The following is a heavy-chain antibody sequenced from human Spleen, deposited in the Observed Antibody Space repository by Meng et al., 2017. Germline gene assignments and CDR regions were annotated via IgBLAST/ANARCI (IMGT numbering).Heavy chain of an antibody. CDR1: GDIVSTNSAA. D-gene: IGHD3-16*01. CDR2: TNYRSKWYN. Sequence: QIQLQQSGPGLVKPSQTLSLTCAISGDIVSTNSAAWNWLRQSPSRGLEWLGRTNYRSKWYNDYAVSVKSRITINPDTSKNQFSLQLNSVTPEDTAVYYCERQEGAFYYWAQGNLVTVSS. CDR3: ERQEGAFYY. J-gene: IGHJ4*02. V-gene: IGHV6-1*01.